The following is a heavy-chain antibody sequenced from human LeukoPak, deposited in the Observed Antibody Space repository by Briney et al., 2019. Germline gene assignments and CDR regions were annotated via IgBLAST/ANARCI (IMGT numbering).Heavy chain of an antibody. CDR1: GYSITSGYY. J-gene: IGHJ5*02. V-gene: IGHV4-38-2*02. CDR3: ARDTPGNWFDP. Sequence: SETLSLTCAVSGYSITSGYYWGWLRQAPGKGLEWIGSVYHSGSTYYNPALKSRVTISMHMSKNQLSLMLSSVTAADTAVYYRARDTPGNWFDPWGQGTRVTVSS. CDR2: VYHSGST.